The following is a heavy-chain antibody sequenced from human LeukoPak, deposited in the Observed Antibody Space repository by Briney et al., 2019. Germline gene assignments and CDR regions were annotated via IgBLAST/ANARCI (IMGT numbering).Heavy chain of an antibody. J-gene: IGHJ5*02. Sequence: GASVKVSCKASGGTFISHIISWVRQAPGQGLEWMGGIIPIFGTAKYAQKFQGRVTIIADESTSTGYMELRSLRSEDTAVYYCARGYDDRSGYRFDPWGQGTLVTVSS. D-gene: IGHD3-22*01. CDR2: IIPIFGTA. CDR1: GGTFISHI. CDR3: ARGYDDRSGYRFDP. V-gene: IGHV1-69*13.